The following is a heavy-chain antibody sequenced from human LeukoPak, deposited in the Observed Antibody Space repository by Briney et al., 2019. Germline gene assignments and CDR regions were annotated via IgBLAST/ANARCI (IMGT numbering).Heavy chain of an antibody. J-gene: IGHJ4*02. V-gene: IGHV3-30-3*01. CDR2: ISYDGSNK. CDR1: GFTFSSSA. CDR3: ARDRSSSWYYFDFDY. D-gene: IGHD6-13*01. Sequence: LPGLSLTLSCAASGFTFSSSAMHWVRQAPGKGPEWVAIISYDGSNKYCADSVKGRFTISRDNSRNTLYLQMNSLRAEDTAVYYCARDRSSSWYYFDFDYWGQGTLVTVSS.